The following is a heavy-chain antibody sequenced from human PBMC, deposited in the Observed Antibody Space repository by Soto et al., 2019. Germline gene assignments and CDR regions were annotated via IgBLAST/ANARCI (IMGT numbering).Heavy chain of an antibody. V-gene: IGHV3-9*01. CDR1: GFTFDDYA. Sequence: GGSLRLSCAASGFTFDDYAMHWVRQAPGKGLEWVSGISWNSGSIAYADSVKGRFTISRDNAKSSLYLQMNSLRAEDTALYYCAKDRSSSWHGQFDYWGQGTLVTVSS. CDR3: AKDRSSSWHGQFDY. CDR2: ISWNSGSI. J-gene: IGHJ4*02. D-gene: IGHD6-13*01.